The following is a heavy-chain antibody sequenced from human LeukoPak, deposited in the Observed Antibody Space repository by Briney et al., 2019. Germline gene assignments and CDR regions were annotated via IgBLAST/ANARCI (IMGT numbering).Heavy chain of an antibody. CDR2: IKEDGSEK. J-gene: IGHJ4*02. CDR3: AGDLSIAVAASDY. V-gene: IGHV3-7*01. Sequence: PGGSLRLSCAASGFTFSGYWMSWVRQAPGKGLEWVANIKEDGSEKYYVDSVKGRFTISRDNAKNSLYLQMNSPRAEDTAVYYCAGDLSIAVAASDYWGQGTLVTVSS. CDR1: GFTFSGYW. D-gene: IGHD6-19*01.